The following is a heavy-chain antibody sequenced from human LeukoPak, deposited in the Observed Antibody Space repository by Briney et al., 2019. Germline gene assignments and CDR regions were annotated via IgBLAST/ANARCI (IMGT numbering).Heavy chain of an antibody. D-gene: IGHD1-26*01. CDR3: ARDLVVGASGGNWFDP. CDR2: IYTSGST. CDR1: GGSISSYY. V-gene: IGHV4-4*07. Sequence: SETLSLTCTVSGGSISSYYWSWIRQPARKGLEWIGRIYTSGSTNYNPSLKSRVTMSVDTSKNQFSLKLSSVTAADTAVYYCARDLVVGASGGNWFDPWGQGTLVTVSS. J-gene: IGHJ5*02.